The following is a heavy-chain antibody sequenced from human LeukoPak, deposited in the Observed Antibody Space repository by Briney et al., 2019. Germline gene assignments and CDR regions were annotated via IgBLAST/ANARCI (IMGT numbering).Heavy chain of an antibody. CDR2: ISGNGDDT. Sequence: GGSLRLSCAVSGFTFSSYGMTWVRQAPGKGLEWVSTISGNGDDTYYADSVEGRFTISRDNSENTLYLQMNSLRAEDTAIYFCAKDDAPARWLRSPQLLDHWGQGTLVTVSS. CDR3: AKDDAPARWLRSPQLLDH. D-gene: IGHD5-12*01. V-gene: IGHV3-23*01. J-gene: IGHJ4*02. CDR1: GFTFSSYG.